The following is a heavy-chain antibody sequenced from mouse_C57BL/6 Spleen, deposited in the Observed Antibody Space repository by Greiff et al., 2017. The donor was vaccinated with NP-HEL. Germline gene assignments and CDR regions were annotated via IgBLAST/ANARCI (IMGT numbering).Heavy chain of an antibody. CDR3: ARHYYGSSYVYFDY. CDR2: INPNYGTT. CDR1: GYSFTDYN. Sequence: VQLQQSGPELVKPGASVKISCKASGYSFTDYNMNWVKQSNGKSLEWIGVINPNYGTTSYNQKFKGKATLTVDQSSSTAYMQLSSLTSEDSAVYYCARHYYGSSYVYFDYWGQGTTLTVSS. V-gene: IGHV1-39*01. D-gene: IGHD1-1*01. J-gene: IGHJ2*01.